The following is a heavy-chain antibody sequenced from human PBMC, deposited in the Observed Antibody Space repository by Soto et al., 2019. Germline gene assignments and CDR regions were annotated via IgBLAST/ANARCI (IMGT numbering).Heavy chain of an antibody. D-gene: IGHD6-19*01. CDR3: ARHPIALAVTYYFDY. CDR2: IYYSGST. J-gene: IGHJ4*01. CDR1: GGSISSSSYY. Sequence: SETLSLTCTVSGGSISSSSYYWGWIRQPPGKGLEWIGSIYYSGSTYYNPSLKSRVAISVDTSKNQFSLKLSSVTAADTAVYYCARHPIALAVTYYFDYSGHVTLVPLSS. V-gene: IGHV4-39*01.